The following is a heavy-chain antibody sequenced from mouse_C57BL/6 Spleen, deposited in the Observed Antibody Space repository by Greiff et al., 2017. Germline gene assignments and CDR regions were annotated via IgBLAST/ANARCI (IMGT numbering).Heavy chain of an antibody. CDR3: ARERNWDGYYAMDY. J-gene: IGHJ4*01. Sequence: QVQLQQSGAELARPGASVKLSCKASGYTFTSYGISWVKQRTGQGLEWIGEIYPRSGNTYYNEKFKGKATLTADKSSSTAYMELRSLTSEDSAVYFCARERNWDGYYAMDYWGQGTSVTVSS. CDR2: IYPRSGNT. D-gene: IGHD4-1*02. V-gene: IGHV1-81*01. CDR1: GYTFTSYG.